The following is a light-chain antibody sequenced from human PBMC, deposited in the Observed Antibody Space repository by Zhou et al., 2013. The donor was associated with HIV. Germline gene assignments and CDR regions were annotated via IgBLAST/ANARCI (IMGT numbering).Light chain of an antibody. Sequence: DIQMTQSPSSLSASVGDRVTITCRASQSISSYLNWYQQKPGKAPNLLIYLASTLQSGVPSRFSGSGSGTEFTLTISSLQPEDFATYFCQQSYSSLSFTFGPGTRVDVK. CDR2: LAS. CDR1: QSISSY. J-gene: IGKJ3*01. CDR3: QQSYSSLSFT. V-gene: IGKV1-39*01.